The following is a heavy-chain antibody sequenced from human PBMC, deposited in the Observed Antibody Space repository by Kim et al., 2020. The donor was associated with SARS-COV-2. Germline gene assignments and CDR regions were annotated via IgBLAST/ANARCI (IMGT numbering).Heavy chain of an antibody. CDR3: ARLPYLFLWELHPDAVDI. V-gene: IGHV3-30*07. J-gene: IGHJ3*02. Sequence: KGRFTITRDNYKNTLYLQMNSLRAEDTAVYYCARLPYLFLWELHPDAVDIWGQGTMVTVSS. D-gene: IGHD1-26*01.